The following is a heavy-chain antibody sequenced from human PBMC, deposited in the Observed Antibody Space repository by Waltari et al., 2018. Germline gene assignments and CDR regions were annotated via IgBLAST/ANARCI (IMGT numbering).Heavy chain of an antibody. D-gene: IGHD2-8*01. J-gene: IGHJ4*02. CDR3: ARPLVQWTHYFDY. CDR1: GDSVSAGSYF. Sequence: QLQLEESGPGLVRPSETLSLTCAVSGDSVSAGSYFWVWIRQAPGEGLEWIGTIDYRVRTFYKSSLKSRLTISADTSKTQLSLILRSVTAADTAVYFCARPLVQWTHYFDYWGQGTLVTVSS. V-gene: IGHV4-39*01. CDR2: IDYRVRT.